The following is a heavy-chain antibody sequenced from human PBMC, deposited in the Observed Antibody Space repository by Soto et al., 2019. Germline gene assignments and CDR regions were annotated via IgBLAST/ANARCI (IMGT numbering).Heavy chain of an antibody. V-gene: IGHV3-23*01. CDR1: GFTFSNYA. CDR3: AKSSGKSYPESRVFDF. Sequence: HPGGSLRLSCSASGFTFSNYAMTWVRQAPGEGLEWVAVITNDGGDTLHADSVRGRFTIFRDNSKDTLYLQMISLRAEDTAMYYCAKSSGKSYPESRVFDFWGQGTRVTVSS. D-gene: IGHD1-26*01. CDR2: ITNDGGDT. J-gene: IGHJ4*02.